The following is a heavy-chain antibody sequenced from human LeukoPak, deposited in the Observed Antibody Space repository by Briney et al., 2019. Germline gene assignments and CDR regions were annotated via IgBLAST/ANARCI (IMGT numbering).Heavy chain of an antibody. V-gene: IGHV3-23*01. CDR2: ISGSGGST. CDR1: GFTFSSYA. Sequence: PGGSLRLSCAASGFTFSSYAMSWVRQPPGKGLEWVSAISGSGGSTYYADSVKGRFTISRDNSKNTLYLQMNSLRAEDTAVYYCAKDRGYSSGWYPFDYWGQGTLVTVSS. D-gene: IGHD6-19*01. J-gene: IGHJ4*02. CDR3: AKDRGYSSGWYPFDY.